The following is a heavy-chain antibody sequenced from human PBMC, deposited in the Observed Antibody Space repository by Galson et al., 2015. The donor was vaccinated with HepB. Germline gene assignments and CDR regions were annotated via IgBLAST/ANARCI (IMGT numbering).Heavy chain of an antibody. V-gene: IGHV3-30*18. CDR3: AKGMEYSSSASYFDY. Sequence: FSSYGLHWVRQAPGKGLEWVAVLSYDGSNQYYADSVKGRFTISRDNSKNTLYLQMNSLRAEDTAVYYCAKGMEYSSSASYFDYWGQGTLVTVSS. J-gene: IGHJ4*02. D-gene: IGHD6-6*01. CDR2: LSYDGSNQ. CDR1: FSSYG.